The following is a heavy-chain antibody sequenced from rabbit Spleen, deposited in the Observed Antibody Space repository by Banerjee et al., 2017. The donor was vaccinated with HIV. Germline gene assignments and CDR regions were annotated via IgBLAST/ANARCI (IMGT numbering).Heavy chain of an antibody. CDR2: IYTDSSGST. D-gene: IGHD6-1*01. CDR3: ARAYFTASGATYAYAPFNL. J-gene: IGHJ4*01. Sequence: QQLVESGGGLVKPGASLTLTCKASGIDFSRGYDMCWVRLAPGKGLEWIGCIYTDSSGSTYYASWAKGRFTITKTSSTTVTLQMSSLTAADTATYFCARAYFTASGATYAYAPFNLWGPGTLVTVS. CDR1: GIDFSRGYD. V-gene: IGHV1S40*01.